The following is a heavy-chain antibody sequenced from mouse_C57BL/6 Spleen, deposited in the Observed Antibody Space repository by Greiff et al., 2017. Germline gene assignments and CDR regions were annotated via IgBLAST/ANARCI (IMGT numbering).Heavy chain of an antibody. D-gene: IGHD2-4*01. CDR2: IDPSDSET. J-gene: IGHJ2*01. CDR3: ARGGNYDYDEYYFDY. Sequence: QVQLQQPGAELVRPGSSVKLSCKASGYTFTSYWMHWVKQRPIQGLEWIGNIDPSDSETHYNQKFKDKATLTVDKSSSTAYMQLSSLTSEDSAVYYCARGGNYDYDEYYFDYWGQGTTLTVSS. CDR1: GYTFTSYW. V-gene: IGHV1-52*01.